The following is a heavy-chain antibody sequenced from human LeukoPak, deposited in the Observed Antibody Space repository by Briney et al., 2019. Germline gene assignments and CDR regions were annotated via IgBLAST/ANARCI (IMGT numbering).Heavy chain of an antibody. CDR2: IYPGDSDT. Sequence: GESLKISCKASGYSFTSYWIGWVRQMPGKGLEWMGIIYPGDSDTRYSPSFQGQVTISADKSISTAYLQWSSLKASDTAMYYCARPRGTSFYYYGMDVWGQGTTVTVSS. J-gene: IGHJ6*02. CDR1: GYSFTSYW. V-gene: IGHV5-51*01. CDR3: ARPRGTSFYYYGMDV. D-gene: IGHD3-16*01.